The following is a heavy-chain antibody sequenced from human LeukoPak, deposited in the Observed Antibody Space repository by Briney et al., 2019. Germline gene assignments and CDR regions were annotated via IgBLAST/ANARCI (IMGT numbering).Heavy chain of an antibody. CDR1: GFTFSSYA. CDR2: IRYDGNNK. CDR3: AKDRWGAVASFDY. J-gene: IGHJ4*02. V-gene: IGHV3-30*02. D-gene: IGHD6-19*01. Sequence: PGGSLRLSCAASGFTFSSYAMSWVRQAPAKGLEWVAVIRYDGNNKYYADSVKGRFTISRDNSKNMLYLQMNSLGTEDTAVYYCAKDRWGAVASFDYWGQGTLVTVSS.